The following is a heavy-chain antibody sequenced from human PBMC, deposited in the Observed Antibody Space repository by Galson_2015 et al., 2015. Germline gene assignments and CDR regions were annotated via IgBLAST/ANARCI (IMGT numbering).Heavy chain of an antibody. D-gene: IGHD3-16*01. Sequence: SLRLSCAASGLTFITSPISWVRQAPGKGLDWVSGISGRGTSTYYADSVRGRFTITRDNSKNTLYLQMSGLRAEDTAVYYCAKDGGVPNANYFDAFDIWGQGTMVTVSS. J-gene: IGHJ3*02. CDR1: GLTFITSP. V-gene: IGHV3-23*01. CDR2: ISGRGTST. CDR3: AKDGGVPNANYFDAFDI.